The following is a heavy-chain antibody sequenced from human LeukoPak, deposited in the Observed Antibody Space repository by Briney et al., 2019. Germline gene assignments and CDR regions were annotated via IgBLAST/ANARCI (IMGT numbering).Heavy chain of an antibody. V-gene: IGHV1-69*06. D-gene: IGHD5-18*01. CDR2: IIPIFGTA. CDR3: ARTVDTAITAPPYYMDV. CDR1: GGTFSSYA. J-gene: IGHJ6*03. Sequence: ASVKVSCKASGGTFSSYAISWVRQAPGQGLEWMGRIIPIFGTANYAQKFQGRVTITADKSTSTAYMELSSLRSEDTAVYYCARTVDTAITAPPYYMDVWGKGTTVTVSS.